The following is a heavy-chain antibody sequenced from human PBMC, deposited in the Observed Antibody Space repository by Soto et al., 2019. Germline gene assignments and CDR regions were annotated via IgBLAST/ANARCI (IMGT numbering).Heavy chain of an antibody. V-gene: IGHV4-59*08. CDR1: GGSISSYY. CDR3: ARVKGDILTGYYYYYYYMGV. J-gene: IGHJ6*03. D-gene: IGHD3-9*01. CDR2: IYYSGST. Sequence: QVQLQESGPGLVKPSETLSLTCTVSGGSISSYYWSWIRQPPGKGLEWIGYIYYSGSTNYNPSLKSRVTISVDTSKNQFSLKLSSVTAADTAVYYCARVKGDILTGYYYYYYYMGVWGKGTTVTVSS.